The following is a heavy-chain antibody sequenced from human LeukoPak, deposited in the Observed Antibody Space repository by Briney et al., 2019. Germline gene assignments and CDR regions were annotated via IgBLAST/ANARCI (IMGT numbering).Heavy chain of an antibody. CDR3: ARQRGRYDILTGYTNWFDP. J-gene: IGHJ5*02. CDR2: IYPGGSDT. V-gene: IGHV5-51*01. D-gene: IGHD3-9*01. CDR1: GYSFTSYW. Sequence: GESLKISCKGSGYSFTSYWIGWVRQMPGKGLEWMGIIYPGGSDTRYSPSFQGQVTISADKSISTAYLQWSSLKASDTAMYYCARQRGRYDILTGYTNWFDPWGQGTLVTVSS.